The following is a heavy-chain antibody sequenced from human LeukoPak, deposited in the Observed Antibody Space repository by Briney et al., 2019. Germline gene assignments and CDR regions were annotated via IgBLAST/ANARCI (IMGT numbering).Heavy chain of an antibody. Sequence: ASVKVSCKASGGIFSRFTISWVRQAPGQGFEWMGGITPIFGTANFAQKFQGRVSITADESMSTAFMELSSLRSEDTAVYYCAREWGLESSGYYYAYWGQGTLVTVSS. CDR1: GGIFSRFT. D-gene: IGHD3-22*01. J-gene: IGHJ4*02. V-gene: IGHV1-69*13. CDR3: AREWGLESSGYYYAY. CDR2: ITPIFGTA.